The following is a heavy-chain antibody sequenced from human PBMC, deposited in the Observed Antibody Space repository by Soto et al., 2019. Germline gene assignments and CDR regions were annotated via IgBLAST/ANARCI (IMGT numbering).Heavy chain of an antibody. Sequence: QVQLVQSGAEVKKPGASVKVSCKASGYTFTSYGISWVRQAPGQGLEWMGWISAYNGNTNYAQKLQGRVTMTTDNSTSTAYMELRSLRSDDTAVYYCARIGSLLLWFGELETGYYYGMDVWGQGTTVTVSS. CDR3: ARIGSLLLWFGELETGYYYGMDV. D-gene: IGHD3-10*01. J-gene: IGHJ6*02. V-gene: IGHV1-18*01. CDR1: GYTFTSYG. CDR2: ISAYNGNT.